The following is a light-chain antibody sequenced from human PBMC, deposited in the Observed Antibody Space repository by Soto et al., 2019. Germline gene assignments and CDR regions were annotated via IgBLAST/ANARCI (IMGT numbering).Light chain of an antibody. CDR1: NSDVGSYNL. J-gene: IGLJ3*02. Sequence: QSVLTQPASVTGSPGQSITISCTGTNSDVGSYNLVSWYQQHPGKAPRLVISEVTKRPSGVSDRFSGSKSGNTASLTVSGLHTDDEAHYYCCSYAGGFAWVFGGGTKLTVL. V-gene: IGLV2-23*02. CDR2: EVT. CDR3: CSYAGGFAWV.